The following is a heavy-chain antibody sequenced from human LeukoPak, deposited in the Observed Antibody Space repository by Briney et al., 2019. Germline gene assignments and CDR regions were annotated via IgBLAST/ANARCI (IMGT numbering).Heavy chain of an antibody. CDR2: ISYDGSNK. J-gene: IGHJ4*02. CDR1: GFTFSSYG. V-gene: IGHV3-30*18. Sequence: GGSLRLSCAASGFTFSSYGMHWVRQAPGKGLEWVAVISYDGSNKYYADSVKGRFTISRDNSKNTLYLQMNSLGAEDTAVYYCAKAGPVVPHFDYWGQGTLVTVSS. D-gene: IGHD4-23*01. CDR3: AKAGPVVPHFDY.